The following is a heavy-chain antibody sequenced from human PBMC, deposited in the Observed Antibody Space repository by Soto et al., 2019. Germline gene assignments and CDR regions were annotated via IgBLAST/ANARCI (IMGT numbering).Heavy chain of an antibody. V-gene: IGHV3-74*01. CDR2: INGDGSST. J-gene: IGHJ3*02. CDR3: AVHGDYDAFDM. Sequence: EVQVVESGGDIVQPGGSLRLSCAGSGFTFSHYWMHWVRQAPGEGLVWISRINGDGSSTSYGDSVKGRFTISRDNAKNTLYLQMNTLRPEDTAVYYCAVHGDYDAFDMWGQGTMVTVSS. D-gene: IGHD4-17*01. CDR1: GFTFSHYW.